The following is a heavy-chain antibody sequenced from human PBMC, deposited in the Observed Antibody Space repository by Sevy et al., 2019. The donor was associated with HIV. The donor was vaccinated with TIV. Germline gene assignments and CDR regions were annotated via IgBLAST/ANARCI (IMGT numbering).Heavy chain of an antibody. J-gene: IGHJ4*02. V-gene: IGHV3-11*01. CDR3: ARDPLLGIAREVARGGY. CDR1: GFIFSDYY. CDR2: ISGSGIT. Sequence: GGSLRLSCSGSGFIFSDYYMSWIRQAPGRGLEWVSYISGSGITYYADSVEGRFTISRDNARNSLYLQMNSLRADDTAVYDCARDPLLGIAREVARGGYWGQGTLVTVSS. D-gene: IGHD2-2*03.